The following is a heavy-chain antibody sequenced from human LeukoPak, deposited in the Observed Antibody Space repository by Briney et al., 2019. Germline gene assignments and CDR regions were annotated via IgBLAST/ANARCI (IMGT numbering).Heavy chain of an antibody. CDR3: ARLKRPGIAYLGAFDI. J-gene: IGHJ3*02. Sequence: GESLRISCKGSGYSFTSYWIGWVRQMPGKGLEWMGIIYPGDSDTRYSPSFQGQVTISADKSISTAYLQWSSLKASDTAMYYCARLKRPGIAYLGAFDIWGQGTMVTVSS. V-gene: IGHV5-51*01. CDR1: GYSFTSYW. CDR2: IYPGDSDT. D-gene: IGHD6-13*01.